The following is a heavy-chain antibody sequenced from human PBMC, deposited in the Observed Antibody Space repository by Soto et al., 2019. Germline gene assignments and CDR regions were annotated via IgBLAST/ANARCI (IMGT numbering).Heavy chain of an antibody. CDR3: AREMVTMVRGVMKGSYFDY. Sequence: QVQLQESGPGLVKPSETLSLTCTASGGSISSYYWSWIRQPPGKGLEWIGYIYYTGSTNYNPALNIRVTISVDTSKNQFSLKLSSVTAADTAVSYCAREMVTMVRGVMKGSYFDYWGQGTLVSVSS. J-gene: IGHJ4*02. D-gene: IGHD3-10*01. V-gene: IGHV4-59*01. CDR1: GGSISSYY. CDR2: IYYTGST.